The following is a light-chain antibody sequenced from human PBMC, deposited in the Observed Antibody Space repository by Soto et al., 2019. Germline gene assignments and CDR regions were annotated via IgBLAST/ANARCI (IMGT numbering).Light chain of an antibody. J-gene: IGLJ1*01. V-gene: IGLV2-8*01. Sequence: QSALTQPPSASGSPGQSVTTSCTGTSSDVGGYNYVSWYQQHPGKAPKLMIYEVSKRPSGVPDRFSGSKSGNTASLTVSGLQAEDEADYYCSSYAGSNAYVFGTGTRSPS. CDR1: SSDVGGYNY. CDR2: EVS. CDR3: SSYAGSNAYV.